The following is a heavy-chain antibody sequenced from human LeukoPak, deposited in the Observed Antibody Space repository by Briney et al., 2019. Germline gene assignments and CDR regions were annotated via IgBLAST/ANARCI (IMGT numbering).Heavy chain of an antibody. V-gene: IGHV4-4*07. CDR3: ARGGADSITSPIDY. J-gene: IGHJ4*02. Sequence: PSETLSLTCTVSGGSISSYYWSWIRQLAGKGLEWIGRIYTSGSTNYNPSLKSRVTMSVDTSKNQFSLKLSSVTAADTAVYYCARGGADSITSPIDYWGQGTLVTVSS. D-gene: IGHD2-2*01. CDR1: GGSISSYY. CDR2: IYTSGST.